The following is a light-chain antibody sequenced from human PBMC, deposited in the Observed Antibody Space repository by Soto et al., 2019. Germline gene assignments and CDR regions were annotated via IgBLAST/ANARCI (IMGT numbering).Light chain of an antibody. V-gene: IGKV3-20*01. CDR2: GAS. J-gene: IGKJ5*01. CDR3: QKYGSSLS. Sequence: EIVLTQSPGTLSLSPGERATLSCRASQSVSSSYLAWYQQKPGQAPRLLIYGASSRATGIPDRFSGSGSGTDFTLTISRLEPEDFAVYYCQKYGSSLSFGKGTRLEIK. CDR1: QSVSSSY.